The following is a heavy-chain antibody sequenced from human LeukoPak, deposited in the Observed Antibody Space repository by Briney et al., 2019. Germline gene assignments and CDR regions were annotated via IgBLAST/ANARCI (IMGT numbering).Heavy chain of an antibody. D-gene: IGHD3-10*01. Sequence: PGGSLRLSCAASGFTFSSYAMSWVRQAPGKGLEWVSAISGSGGSTYYEDSVKGRFTISRDNSKNTLYLQMNSLRAADTAAYYGGKRELWHGSGEDDWGQGTTVTVSS. CDR3: GKRELWHGSGEDD. V-gene: IGHV3-23*01. J-gene: IGHJ6*02. CDR1: GFTFSSYA. CDR2: ISGSGGST.